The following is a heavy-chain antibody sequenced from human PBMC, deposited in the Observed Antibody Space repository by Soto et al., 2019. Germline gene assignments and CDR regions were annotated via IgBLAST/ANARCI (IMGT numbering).Heavy chain of an antibody. CDR3: ARGLLVPAATHLDY. J-gene: IGHJ4*02. D-gene: IGHD2-2*01. V-gene: IGHV4-31*03. CDR2: IYYRGST. Sequence: QVQLQESGPGLVKPSQTLSLTCTVSGGSISSGGYYWIWIRQHPGKGLEWIGYIYYRGSTYYNPSLKSRVTISVDTSKNQFSLKLSSVTAADTAVYYCARGLLVPAATHLDYWGQGTLVTVSS. CDR1: GGSISSGGYY.